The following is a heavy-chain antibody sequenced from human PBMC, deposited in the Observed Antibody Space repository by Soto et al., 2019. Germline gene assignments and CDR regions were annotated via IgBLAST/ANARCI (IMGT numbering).Heavy chain of an antibody. CDR1: GGSFRGHY. V-gene: IGHV4-34*01. Sequence: PSETLPRTCAAYGGSFRGHYWGWIRQPPGKGLEWIGEINPGGTTSYNPSLKSRVTISVDTSKNQFSLKLTSVTAADTAVYYCARGVPGYSSSWYGFWGQGTLVTVS. CDR3: ARGVPGYSSSWYGF. J-gene: IGHJ4*02. CDR2: INPGGTT. D-gene: IGHD6-13*01.